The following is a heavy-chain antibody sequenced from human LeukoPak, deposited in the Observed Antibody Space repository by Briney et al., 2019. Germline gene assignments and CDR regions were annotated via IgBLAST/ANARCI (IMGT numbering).Heavy chain of an antibody. CDR2: ISSSSSTI. J-gene: IGHJ6*02. CDR3: ARDGDYYGSGAYGMDV. CDR1: GFTFSSYS. V-gene: IGHV3-48*01. Sequence: GGSLRLSCAASGFTFSSYSMNWVRQAPGKGLEWVSYISSSSSTIYYADSVKGRFTISRDNAKNSLYLQMNSLRAEDTAVYYCARDGDYYGSGAYGMDVWGQGTTVTVSS. D-gene: IGHD3-10*01.